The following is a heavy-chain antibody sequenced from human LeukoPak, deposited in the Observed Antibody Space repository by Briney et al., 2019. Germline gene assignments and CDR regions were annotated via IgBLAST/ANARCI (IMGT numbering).Heavy chain of an antibody. V-gene: IGHV3-7*01. CDR3: ARLNKQQLTKYYYYYYYMDV. CDR1: GFTFSSYW. J-gene: IGHJ6*03. CDR2: IKQDGSEK. D-gene: IGHD6-13*01. Sequence: PGGSLRLSCEDSGFTFSSYWMSWVRQAPGKGLEWVANIKQDGSEKYYVDSVKGRFTISRDNAKNSLYLQMNSLRAEDTAVYYCARLNKQQLTKYYYYYYYMDVWGKGTTVTVSS.